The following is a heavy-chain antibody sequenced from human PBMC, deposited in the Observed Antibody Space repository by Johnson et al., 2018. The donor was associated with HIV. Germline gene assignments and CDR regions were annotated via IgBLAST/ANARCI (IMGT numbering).Heavy chain of an antibody. D-gene: IGHD4-17*01. J-gene: IGHJ3*02. V-gene: IGHV3-30*18. Sequence: QMLLVESGGGVVQPGRSLRLSCAASGFSFSSYDMHWVRQAPGKGLEWVAVISYDGSNKYYADSVQGRFTISRDNSKNTLYLQMNSLRAEDTAFYYCAKLPVLYGDFDDAFNIWGQGTMVTVSS. CDR1: GFSFSSYD. CDR2: ISYDGSNK. CDR3: AKLPVLYGDFDDAFNI.